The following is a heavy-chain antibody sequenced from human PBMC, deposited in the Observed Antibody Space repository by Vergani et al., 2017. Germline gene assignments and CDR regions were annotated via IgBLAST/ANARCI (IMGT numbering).Heavy chain of an antibody. J-gene: IGHJ4*02. D-gene: IGHD6-13*01. CDR1: GGSFSGYY. Sequence: QVQLQQWGAGLLKPSETLSLTCAVYGGSFSGYYWSWIRQPPGKGLEWIGEINHSGSTNYNPSLKSRVTISVDTSKNQFSLKLSSVTAADTAVYYCARRSRRSNFDYWGQGTLVTVSS. CDR2: INHSGST. V-gene: IGHV4-34*01. CDR3: ARRSRRSNFDY.